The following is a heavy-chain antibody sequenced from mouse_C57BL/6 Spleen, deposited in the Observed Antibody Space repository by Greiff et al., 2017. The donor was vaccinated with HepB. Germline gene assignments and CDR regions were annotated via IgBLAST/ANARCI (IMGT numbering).Heavy chain of an antibody. CDR1: GYTFTSYT. D-gene: IGHD2-3*01. CDR2: INPSSGYT. CDR3: ASLYDGYDY. Sequence: VHLVESGAELARPGASVKMSCKASGYTFTSYTMHWVKQRPGQGLEWIGYINPSSGYTKYNQKFKDKATLTADKSSSTAYMQLSSLTSEDSAVYYCASLYDGYDYWGQGTTLTVSS. V-gene: IGHV1-4*01. J-gene: IGHJ2*01.